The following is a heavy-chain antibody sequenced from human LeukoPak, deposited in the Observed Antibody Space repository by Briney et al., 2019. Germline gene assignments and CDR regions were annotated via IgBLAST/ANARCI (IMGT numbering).Heavy chain of an antibody. D-gene: IGHD6-19*01. CDR3: ARHGLVSEFDY. CDR2: INHSGST. J-gene: IGHJ4*02. CDR1: GGSFSGYY. V-gene: IGHV4-34*01. Sequence: SETLSLTCAVYGGSFSGYYWSWIRQPPGKGLEWIGEINHSGSTNYNPSLKSRVTISVDTSKNQFSLKLSSVTAADTAVYYCARHGLVSEFDYWGQGTLVTVSS.